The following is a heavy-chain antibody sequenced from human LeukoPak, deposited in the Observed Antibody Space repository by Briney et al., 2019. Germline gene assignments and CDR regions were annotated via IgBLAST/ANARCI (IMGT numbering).Heavy chain of an antibody. CDR2: IYSGGST. CDR3: ARFVYSSSSVDY. CDR1: GFTVSSNY. V-gene: IGHV3-66*02. Sequence: GGSLRLSYAASGFTVSSNYMSWVRQAPGKGLEWVSVIYSGGSTYYADSVKGRFTISRDNSKNTLYLQMNSLRAEDTAVYYCARFVYSSSSVDYWGQGTLVTVSS. D-gene: IGHD6-6*01. J-gene: IGHJ4*02.